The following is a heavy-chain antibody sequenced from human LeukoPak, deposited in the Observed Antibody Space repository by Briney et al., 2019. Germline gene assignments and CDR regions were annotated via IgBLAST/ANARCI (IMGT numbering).Heavy chain of an antibody. J-gene: IGHJ4*02. CDR2: INPSGGST. CDR1: GYTFTGYY. Sequence: ASVKVSCKASGYTFTGYYIHWVRQAPGQGLEWMGIINPSGGSTSYAQKFQGRVTMTRDMSTSTVYMELSSLRSDDTAVYYCARGASSGSDYWGQGTLVTVSS. D-gene: IGHD6-19*01. V-gene: IGHV1-46*01. CDR3: ARGASSGSDY.